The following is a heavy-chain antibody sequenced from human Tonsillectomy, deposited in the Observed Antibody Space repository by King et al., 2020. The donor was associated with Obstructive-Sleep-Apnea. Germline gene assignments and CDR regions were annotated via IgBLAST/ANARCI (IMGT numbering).Heavy chain of an antibody. CDR3: ARRMQWVVHFDY. D-gene: IGHD6-19*01. CDR1: GFIFSDYY. V-gene: IGHV3-11*01. CDR2: ISSRVSTR. Sequence: VQLVESGGGLVKPGGSLRLSCAASGFIFSDYYMSWIRQAPGKGLEWVSYISSRVSTRYYADSVKGRFTTSRDHTKNSLYLQMNSLRAEDTAVYYCARRMQWVVHFDYWGQGSLVTVSS. J-gene: IGHJ4*02.